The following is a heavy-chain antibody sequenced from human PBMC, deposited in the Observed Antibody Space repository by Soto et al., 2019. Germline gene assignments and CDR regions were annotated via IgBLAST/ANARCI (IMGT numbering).Heavy chain of an antibody. D-gene: IGHD2-2*01. V-gene: IGHV6-1*01. CDR2: TYYRSKWYN. J-gene: IGHJ6*02. CDR1: GDSVSSNSAA. CDR3: ARVPSASRYYHYGMAV. Sequence: SQTLSLTCAISGDSVSSNSAAWNWIRQSPSRGLEWLGRTYYRSKWYNDYAVSVKSRITINPDTSKNQFSLQLNSVTPEDTAVYSCARVPSASRYYHYGMAVWAQGTTVPVSS.